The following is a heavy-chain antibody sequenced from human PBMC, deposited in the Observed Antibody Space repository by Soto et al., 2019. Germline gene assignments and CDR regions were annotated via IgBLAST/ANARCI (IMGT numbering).Heavy chain of an antibody. D-gene: IGHD3-16*01. Sequence: SETLSLTCTVSGDAVNSTKYYWSWIRQPPGKGLEWIGYIYYSESTNYNPSLKSRVTLSVDTSKNQFSLQLTSVTAADTAVYFCARGPRGYVYYHGMDVWGQGTTATVSS. CDR1: GDAVNSTKYY. V-gene: IGHV4-61*01. J-gene: IGHJ6*02. CDR2: IYYSEST. CDR3: ARGPRGYVYYHGMDV.